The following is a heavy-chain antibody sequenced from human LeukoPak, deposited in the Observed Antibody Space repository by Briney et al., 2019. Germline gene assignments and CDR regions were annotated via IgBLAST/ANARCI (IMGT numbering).Heavy chain of an antibody. V-gene: IGHV3-9*01. CDR2: ISWNSGSI. D-gene: IGHD1-26*01. CDR3: AKDVAGGSYY. J-gene: IGHJ4*02. Sequence: GGSLRLSCAASGFTFDDYAMHWVRQAPGKGLEWVSGISWNSGSIGYADSVKGRFTISRDNAKNSLYLQMNSLRAEDTALYYCAKDVAGGSYYWGQGTLVTVSS. CDR1: GFTFDDYA.